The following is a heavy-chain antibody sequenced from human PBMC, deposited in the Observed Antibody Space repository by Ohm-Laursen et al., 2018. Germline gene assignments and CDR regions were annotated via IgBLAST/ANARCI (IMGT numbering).Heavy chain of an antibody. CDR1: GYTFTSYD. V-gene: IGHV1-8*01. CDR2: MNPNSGNT. J-gene: IGHJ6*02. CDR3: ARGYIVATTYGMDV. Sequence: ASVKVSCKASGYTFTSYDINWVRQATGQGLEWMGWMNPNSGNTGYAQKFQGRVTMTRNTSISTAYMELSSLRSEDTAVYYCARGYIVATTYGMDVWGQGTTVIVSS. D-gene: IGHD5-12*01.